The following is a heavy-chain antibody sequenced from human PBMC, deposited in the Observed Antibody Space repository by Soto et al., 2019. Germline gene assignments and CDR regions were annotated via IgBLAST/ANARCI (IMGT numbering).Heavy chain of an antibody. CDR2: IYNDGSNE. J-gene: IGHJ4*02. CDR3: ARDRWRRLGGDF. V-gene: IGHV3-33*01. D-gene: IGHD2-21*02. CDR1: GFVFSDYG. Sequence: QVQLLESGGGVVQPGRSLRLSCTASGFVFSDYGMHWFRQAPGKGLEWVAVIYNDGSNEYYGDSVKGRFTISRDNSQNTLYLQMNILRAEDPGVYYCARDRWRRLGGDFWGQGTLVTVSS.